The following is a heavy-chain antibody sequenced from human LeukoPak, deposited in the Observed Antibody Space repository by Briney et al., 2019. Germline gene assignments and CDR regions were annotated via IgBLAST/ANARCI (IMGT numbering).Heavy chain of an antibody. Sequence: GASVKVSCKASGYTFTSYGISWVRQAPGQGLEWMGWISAYNGNTNYAQKLQGRVTMTTDTSTSTAYMELRGLRSDDTAVYYCARDRPEQWLVPLVYYYYYMDVWGKGTTVTVSS. CDR3: ARDRPEQWLVPLVYYYYYMDV. D-gene: IGHD6-19*01. CDR2: ISAYNGNT. V-gene: IGHV1-18*01. J-gene: IGHJ6*03. CDR1: GYTFTSYG.